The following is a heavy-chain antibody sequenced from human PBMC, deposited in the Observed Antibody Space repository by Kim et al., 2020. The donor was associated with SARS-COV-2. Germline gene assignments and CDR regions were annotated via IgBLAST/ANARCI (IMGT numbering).Heavy chain of an antibody. CDR1: GYNFANFW. CDR2: IYPADSDT. Sequence: GESLKISCRVSGYNFANFWIAWVRQVPEKGLQWMGIIYPADSDTRYSSSLRGQVTIPADKSLSTTYLEWSSLETSDTATYFCVKHATGSYPRELDYWGQG. V-gene: IGHV5-51*01. J-gene: IGHJ4*02. CDR3: VKHATGSYPRELDY. D-gene: IGHD1-26*01.